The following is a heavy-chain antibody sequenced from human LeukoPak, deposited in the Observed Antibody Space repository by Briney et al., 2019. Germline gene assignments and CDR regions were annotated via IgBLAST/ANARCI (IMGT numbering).Heavy chain of an antibody. Sequence: SETLSLTCAVYGGSFSGYYWSWIRQPPGKGLEWIGEINHSGSTNYNPSLKSRVTISVDTSKNQFSLKLSSVTAADTAVYYCARDHSNYGSYDYWGQGTLATVSS. CDR2: INHSGST. J-gene: IGHJ4*02. CDR1: GGSFSGYY. V-gene: IGHV4-34*01. CDR3: ARDHSNYGSYDY. D-gene: IGHD4-11*01.